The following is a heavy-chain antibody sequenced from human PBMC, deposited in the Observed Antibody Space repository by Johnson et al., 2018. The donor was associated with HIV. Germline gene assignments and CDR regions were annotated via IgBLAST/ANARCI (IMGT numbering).Heavy chain of an antibody. Sequence: VQLVESGGGLIQPGGSLRLSCAASGFTVSSNYMSWVRQAPGKGLEWVSVIYSGGSTGYADSVKGRFTISRDNAKNSLYLQMNSLRAEDTAVYYCAKERDSGSYFDAFDLWGQGTMVTISS. CDR1: GFTVSSNY. CDR3: AKERDSGSYFDAFDL. J-gene: IGHJ3*01. D-gene: IGHD1-26*01. CDR2: IYSGGST. V-gene: IGHV3-53*01.